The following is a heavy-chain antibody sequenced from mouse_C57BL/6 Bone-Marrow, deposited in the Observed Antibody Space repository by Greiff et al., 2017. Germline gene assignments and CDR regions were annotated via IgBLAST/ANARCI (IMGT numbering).Heavy chain of an antibody. D-gene: IGHD1-2*01. V-gene: IGHV14-4*01. CDR1: GFNIKDDY. CDR3: TSLLRLARDD. J-gene: IGHJ2*01. Sequence: EVQLQQSGAELVRPGASVKLSCTASGFNIKDDYMHWVKQRPEQGLEWIGWIDPENGDTEYASKFQGKATITADTSSNTAYLQLSSLTSEDTAVYYCTSLLRLARDDWGQGTTLTVSS. CDR2: IDPENGDT.